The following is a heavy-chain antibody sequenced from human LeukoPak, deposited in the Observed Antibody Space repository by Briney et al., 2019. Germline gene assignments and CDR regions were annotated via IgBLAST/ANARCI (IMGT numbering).Heavy chain of an antibody. D-gene: IGHD3-3*01. CDR1: GFTFGDYA. V-gene: IGHV3-49*03. J-gene: IGHJ4*02. CDR3: TRGASSYYDFWSGYVFDY. Sequence: QPGRSLRLSCTASGFTFGDYAMNWFRQAPGKGLEWVGFIRSKDYGGTTEYVASVKGRFTISRDDSKSIAYLQMNSLKTEDTAVYFCTRGASSYYDFWSGYVFDYWGQGTLVTVSS. CDR2: IRSKDYGGTT.